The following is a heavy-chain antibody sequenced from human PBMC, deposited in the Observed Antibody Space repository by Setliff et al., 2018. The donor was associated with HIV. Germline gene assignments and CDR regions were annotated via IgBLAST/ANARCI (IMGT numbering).Heavy chain of an antibody. V-gene: IGHV4-28*01. CDR3: ARHSGLGGYYSPFDY. CDR2: IYNSGST. CDR1: GSFISSSYR. D-gene: IGHD3-22*01. J-gene: IGHJ4*02. Sequence: ASETLSLTCAVSGSFISSSYRWGWIRQSPGKGLEWIGNIYNSGSTYYNPSLKSRVTMSVDTSKNQFSLKLSSVTAADTTVYYCARHSGLGGYYSPFDYWGPGTLVTVSS.